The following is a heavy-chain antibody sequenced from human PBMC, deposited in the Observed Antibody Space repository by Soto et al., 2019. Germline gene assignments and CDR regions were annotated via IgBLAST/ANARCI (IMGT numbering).Heavy chain of an antibody. CDR3: ARDPATYCSSTSCYTILGMDV. CDR1: GYTFTGYY. V-gene: IGHV1-2*02. J-gene: IGHJ6*02. Sequence: AASVKVSCKASGYTFTGYYMHWVRQAPGQGLELMGWINPNSGGTNYAQKFQGRVTMTRDTSISTAYMELSRLRSDDTAVYYCARDPATYCSSTSCYTILGMDVWGQGTTVTVS. D-gene: IGHD2-2*02. CDR2: INPNSGGT.